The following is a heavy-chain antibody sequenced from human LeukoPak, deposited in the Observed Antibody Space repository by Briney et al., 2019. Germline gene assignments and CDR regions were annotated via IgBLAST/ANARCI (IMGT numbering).Heavy chain of an antibody. Sequence: GGSLRLSCVASGFAVGSNYMSWVRQAPGKGLEWVSLIYSGGAIRYADSVKGRFTISRDSSKDTLFLQMNDLTVEDTARYYCARRPGNWGQGILVTVSS. CDR3: ARRPGN. V-gene: IGHV3-53*01. CDR2: IYSGGAI. J-gene: IGHJ4*02. D-gene: IGHD1-14*01. CDR1: GFAVGSNY.